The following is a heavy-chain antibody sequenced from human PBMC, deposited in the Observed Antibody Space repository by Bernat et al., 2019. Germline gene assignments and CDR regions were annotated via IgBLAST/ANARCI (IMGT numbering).Heavy chain of an antibody. CDR2: ISHDGRGT. Sequence: EEQLVESGGDLVQSGGSLRLSCTASGFTFSNYWMSWVRQAPGKGLVWVSRISHDGRGTTHADSVEGRFTISRDNAKKTLYLQMNNLRAEDTAVYYCAREAFCSGGTCLGADAFDIWGQGTMVTVSP. CDR3: AREAFCSGGTCLGADAFDI. D-gene: IGHD2-15*01. J-gene: IGHJ3*02. V-gene: IGHV3-74*01. CDR1: GFTFSNYW.